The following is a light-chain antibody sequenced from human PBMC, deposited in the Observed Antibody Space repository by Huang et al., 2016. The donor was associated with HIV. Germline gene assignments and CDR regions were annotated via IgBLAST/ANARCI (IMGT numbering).Light chain of an antibody. Sequence: DIQMTQSPSSLSASVGDRVTITCRASKNINNYLNWYQQKPGKAPKLLIYTASTLQSGVTSRFSGSGSGTDFTLTINDLQPEDFATYYCQQSYSTLWTFGPGTKVDI. CDR3: QQSYSTLWT. J-gene: IGKJ3*01. CDR1: KNINNY. CDR2: TAS. V-gene: IGKV1-39*01.